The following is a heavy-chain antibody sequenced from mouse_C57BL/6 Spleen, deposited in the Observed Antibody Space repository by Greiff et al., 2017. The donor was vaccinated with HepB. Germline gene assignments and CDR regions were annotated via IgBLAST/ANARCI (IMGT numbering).Heavy chain of an antibody. CDR3: ALRRGTVYYAMDY. D-gene: IGHD2-12*01. J-gene: IGHJ4*01. Sequence: QVQLQQSGAELVRPGSSVKLSCKASGYTFTSYWMDWVKQRPGQGLEWIGNIYPSDSETHYNQKFKDKATLTVDKSSSTAYMQLSSLTSEDSAVYYCALRRGTVYYAMDYWGQGTSVTVSS. V-gene: IGHV1-61*01. CDR2: IYPSDSET. CDR1: GYTFTSYW.